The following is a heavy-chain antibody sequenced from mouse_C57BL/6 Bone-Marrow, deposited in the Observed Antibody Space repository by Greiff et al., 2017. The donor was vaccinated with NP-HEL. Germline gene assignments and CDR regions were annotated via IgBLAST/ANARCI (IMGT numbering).Heavy chain of an antibody. V-gene: IGHV5-6*01. CDR2: ISSGGSYT. D-gene: IGHD1-1*01. CDR3: ASGGSSYFDY. CDR1: GFTFSSYG. Sequence: EVQLVESGGDLVKPGGSLKLSCAASGFTFSSYGMSWVRQTPDKRLEWVATISSGGSYTYYPDSVKGRFTISRDNAKNTLYLQMSSLKAEDTAMYYCASGGSSYFDYWGQGTTLTVSS. J-gene: IGHJ2*01.